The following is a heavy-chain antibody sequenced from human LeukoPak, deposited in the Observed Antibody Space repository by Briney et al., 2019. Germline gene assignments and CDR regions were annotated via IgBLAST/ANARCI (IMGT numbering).Heavy chain of an antibody. CDR2: ISSSGSTI. CDR3: ARDSSMLRGPLVIYYFDF. CDR1: GFTFSSYE. J-gene: IGHJ4*02. V-gene: IGHV3-48*03. Sequence: PGGSLRLSCAASGFTFSSYEMNWVRQAPGKGLEWVSYISSSGSTIYYADSVKGRFTISRDNAKNSLYLQMNSLRVEDTAVYYYARDSSMLRGPLVIYYFDFWGQGTLVTVSS. D-gene: IGHD3-10*01.